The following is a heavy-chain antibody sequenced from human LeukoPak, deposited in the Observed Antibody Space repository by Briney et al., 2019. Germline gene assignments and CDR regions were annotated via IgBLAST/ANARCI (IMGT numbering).Heavy chain of an antibody. CDR3: AKDTGMGVVVPAGGFDY. V-gene: IGHV3-7*03. CDR2: INQDGSAE. Sequence: GGSLRLSCAASGFTFSNYWMTWVRQAPGKGLEWVAHINQDGSAEHYMDSVKGRFTISRDNAKNSLYLQMNSLRAEDTALYYCAKDTGMGVVVPAGGFDYWGQGTLVTVSS. D-gene: IGHD2-2*01. CDR1: GFTFSNYW. J-gene: IGHJ4*02.